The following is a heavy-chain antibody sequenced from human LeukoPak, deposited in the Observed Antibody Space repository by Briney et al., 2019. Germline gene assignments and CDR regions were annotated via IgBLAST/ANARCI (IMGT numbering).Heavy chain of an antibody. J-gene: IGHJ4*02. Sequence: ASVKVSCKASGYTFTSYGISWVRQAPGQGLEWMGWISAYNGNTNYAQKLQGRVTMTTDTSTSTAYMELRSLRSDDTAVYYCARWYYGSGSYDYFDYWGQGTLVTVSS. CDR1: GYTFTSYG. D-gene: IGHD3-10*01. V-gene: IGHV1-18*01. CDR3: ARWYYGSGSYDYFDY. CDR2: ISAYNGNT.